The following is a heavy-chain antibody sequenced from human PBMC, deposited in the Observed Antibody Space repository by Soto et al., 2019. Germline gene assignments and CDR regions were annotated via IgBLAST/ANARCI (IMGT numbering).Heavy chain of an antibody. CDR1: GFTFSSYA. Sequence: HPGGSLRLSCAASGFTFSSYAMSWVRQAPGKGLEWVSAISGSGGSTYYADSVKGRFTISRDNSKNTLYLQMNSLRAEDTAVYYCAKYDSSGYYGPYYYYGMDVWGQGTTVTVSS. V-gene: IGHV3-23*01. CDR2: ISGSGGST. D-gene: IGHD3-22*01. CDR3: AKYDSSGYYGPYYYYGMDV. J-gene: IGHJ6*02.